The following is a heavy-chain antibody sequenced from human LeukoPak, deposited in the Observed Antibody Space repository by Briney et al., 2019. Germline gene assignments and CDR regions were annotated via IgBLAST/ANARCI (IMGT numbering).Heavy chain of an antibody. Sequence: GGSLRLSCAASGFTFSSYAMHWVRQAPGKGLEWVAVISYDGSNKYYADSVKGRFTISRDNSKNTLYLQMNSLRAEDTAEYYCARDQRCSSTSCYSLRIYYYYGMDVWGQGTTVTVSS. CDR2: ISYDGSNK. CDR3: ARDQRCSSTSCYSLRIYYYYGMDV. D-gene: IGHD2-2*01. V-gene: IGHV3-30-3*01. CDR1: GFTFSSYA. J-gene: IGHJ6*02.